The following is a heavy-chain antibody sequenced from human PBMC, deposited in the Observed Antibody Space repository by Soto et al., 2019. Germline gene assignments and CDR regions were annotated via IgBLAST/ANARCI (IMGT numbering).Heavy chain of an antibody. Sequence: QVQLVQSGAEVKKPGSSVKGSCKASGGTFSSYAISWVRQAPGQGREWMGGIIPIFGTANYAQKFQGRVTITADESTSPAYMELSSLRSEDTAVYYCHIVVVTANNWFDPWGQGTLVTVAS. V-gene: IGHV1-69*01. CDR1: GGTFSSYA. D-gene: IGHD2-21*02. J-gene: IGHJ5*02. CDR3: HIVVVTANNWFDP. CDR2: IIPIFGTA.